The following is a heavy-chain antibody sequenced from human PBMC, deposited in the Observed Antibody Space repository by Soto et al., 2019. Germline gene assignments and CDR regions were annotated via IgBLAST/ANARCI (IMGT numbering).Heavy chain of an antibody. V-gene: IGHV1-69*13. CDR1: GGTFSSYA. CDR2: IIPIFGTA. CDR3: ARGNSIVGANTFDY. J-gene: IGHJ4*02. Sequence: ASVKVSCKASGGTFSSYAISWVRQAPGQGLEWMGGIIPIFGTANYAQKFQGRVTITADESTSTAYMELSSLRSEDTAVYYCARGNSIVGANTFDYWGQGNLVTLSS. D-gene: IGHD1-26*01.